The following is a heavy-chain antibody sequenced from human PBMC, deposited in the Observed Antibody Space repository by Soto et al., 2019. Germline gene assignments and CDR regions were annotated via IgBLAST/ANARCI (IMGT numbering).Heavy chain of an antibody. V-gene: IGHV4-59*01. CDR2: MSYSGRS. CDR3: VRSGHSFGGVV. J-gene: IGHJ4*02. CDR1: GASMIDYY. Sequence: SETLSLTCTVSGASMIDYYGSWVRQTPGRGLEWIGYMSYSGRSNYNPSLKSRVAISVDTSKNEISLKLHSVTAADTAVYYWVRSGHSFGGVVWGQGRLVTVSS. D-gene: IGHD3-16*01.